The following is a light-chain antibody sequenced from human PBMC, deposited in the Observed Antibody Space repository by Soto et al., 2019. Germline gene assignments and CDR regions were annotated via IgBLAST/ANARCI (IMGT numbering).Light chain of an antibody. CDR3: QHYSSSPPEFT. CDR2: GAS. J-gene: IGKJ3*01. Sequence: EIVLTQSPGTLSLSPGERATLSCSASQSVSSSYLAWYQQRPGQAPMLLIFGASYRATGIPDRFSGSGSGTDFTLTISRLEPEDFAVYYCQHYSSSPPEFTFGPGTKVDSK. CDR1: QSVSSSY. V-gene: IGKV3-20*01.